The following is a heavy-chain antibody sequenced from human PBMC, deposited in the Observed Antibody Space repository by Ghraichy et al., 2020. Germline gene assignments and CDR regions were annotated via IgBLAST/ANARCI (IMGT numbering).Heavy chain of an antibody. Sequence: GESQNISCAVSGFTLSKYEVTWVRQAPGKGLEWISYISSGGKIKYYADSVKGRFTSSRDEAKNLFFLQMNNLRAEDTATYYCARVDVPEAMSAFDYWGQGALVAVSS. V-gene: IGHV3-48*03. CDR2: ISSGGKIK. J-gene: IGHJ4*02. D-gene: IGHD2-2*01. CDR1: GFTLSKYE. CDR3: ARVDVPEAMSAFDY.